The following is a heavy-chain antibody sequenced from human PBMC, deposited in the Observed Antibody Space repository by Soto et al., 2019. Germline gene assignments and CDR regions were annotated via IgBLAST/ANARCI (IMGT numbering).Heavy chain of an antibody. Sequence: ASVKVSCKASGYTFTSYAMHWVRQAPGQRLEWMGWINAGNGNTNYAQKFQGRVTITADESTSTAYMELSSLRSEDTAVYYCARDIVDYDILTGYYVQYWFDPWGQGTLVTVSS. CDR2: INAGNGNT. D-gene: IGHD3-9*01. J-gene: IGHJ5*02. CDR1: GYTFTSYA. V-gene: IGHV1-3*01. CDR3: ARDIVDYDILTGYYVQYWFDP.